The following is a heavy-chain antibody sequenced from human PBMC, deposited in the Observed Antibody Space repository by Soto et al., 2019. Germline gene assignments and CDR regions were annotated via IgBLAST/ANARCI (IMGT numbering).Heavy chain of an antibody. Sequence: PGGSPRLSCVASGFTFSNDGMVWVRQAPGKGLEWVTTISSDGRNEHYADSVKGRFTVSRDNSKNTLYLQMDSLRDEDTAVYYCARGAKPYFDYWGQGTLVTVSS. CDR2: ISSDGRNE. CDR3: ARGAKPYFDY. V-gene: IGHV3-30*03. J-gene: IGHJ4*02. CDR1: GFTFSNDG.